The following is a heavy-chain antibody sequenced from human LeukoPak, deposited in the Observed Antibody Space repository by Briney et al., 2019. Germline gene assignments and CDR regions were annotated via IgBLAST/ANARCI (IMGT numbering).Heavy chain of an antibody. Sequence: GGPLRLSCAASGFTFSSYWMSWVRQAPGKGLEWVANIKQDGSEKYYVDSVKGRFTISRDNAKNSLYLQMNSLSAEDTAVYYCARDIRSSTSWHKFDYWGQGTLVTVSS. CDR2: IKQDGSEK. V-gene: IGHV3-7*01. J-gene: IGHJ4*02. CDR1: GFTFSSYW. D-gene: IGHD2-2*01. CDR3: ARDIRSSTSWHKFDY.